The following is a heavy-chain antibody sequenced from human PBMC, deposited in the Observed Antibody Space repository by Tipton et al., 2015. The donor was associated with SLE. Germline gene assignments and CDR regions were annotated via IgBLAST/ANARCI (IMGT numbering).Heavy chain of an antibody. CDR2: IYYSGST. J-gene: IGHJ4*02. CDR1: GASISSYY. CDR3: ARVNWGHDY. Sequence: TLSLTCTVSGASISSYYWSWIRQPPGKGLEWIGYIYYSGSTNYNPSLKSRVTISVDTSKNQFSLKLSSVTAADTAVYYCARVNWGHDYWGQGTLVTVSS. D-gene: IGHD7-27*01. V-gene: IGHV4-59*01.